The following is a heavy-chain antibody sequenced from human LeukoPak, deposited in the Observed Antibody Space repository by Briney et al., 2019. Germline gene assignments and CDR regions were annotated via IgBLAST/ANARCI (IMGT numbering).Heavy chain of an antibody. CDR2: IYPGDSDT. CDR1: GYSFTSYW. Sequence: GESLKISCKGSGYSFTSYWIGWVRQMPGKGLEWMGIIYPGDSDTRYSPSFQGQVTISADKSITTAYLQWSSLKASDTAMYYCARVSPTYLDTSPRRFAPWGQGTLVTVSS. D-gene: IGHD2-2*02. V-gene: IGHV5-51*01. J-gene: IGHJ5*02. CDR3: ARVSPTYLDTSPRRFAP.